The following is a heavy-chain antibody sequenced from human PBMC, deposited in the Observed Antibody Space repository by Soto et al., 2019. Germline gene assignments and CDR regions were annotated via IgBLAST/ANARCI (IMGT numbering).Heavy chain of an antibody. CDR3: AKDMGPMVFAPRGGMDV. Sequence: GGSLRLSCAASGLTFDDFAMHWVRQAPGEGLEWVSGISWNSGSIGYADSVKGRFTISRDNAKNSLYLQMNSLRAEGTALYYCAKDMGPMVFAPRGGMDVWGQGTTVTVSS. V-gene: IGHV3-9*01. J-gene: IGHJ6*02. CDR1: GLTFDDFA. D-gene: IGHD2-8*01. CDR2: ISWNSGSI.